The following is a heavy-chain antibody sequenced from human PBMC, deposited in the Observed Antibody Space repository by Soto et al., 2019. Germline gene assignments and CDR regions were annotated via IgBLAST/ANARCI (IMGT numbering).Heavy chain of an antibody. CDR2: INPSGGST. CDR1: GYTFTSYY. CDR3: ARVYPSDTRYGYVGNNWFDP. V-gene: IGHV1-46*03. D-gene: IGHD5-18*01. J-gene: IGHJ5*02. Sequence: QVQLVQSGAEVKKPGASVKVSCKASGYTFTSYYMHWVRQAPGQGLEWMGIINPSGGSTSYAQKFQGGVTMTRDTSTSTVYMELSSLRSEYTAVYYCARVYPSDTRYGYVGNNWFDPWGQGTLVTVSS.